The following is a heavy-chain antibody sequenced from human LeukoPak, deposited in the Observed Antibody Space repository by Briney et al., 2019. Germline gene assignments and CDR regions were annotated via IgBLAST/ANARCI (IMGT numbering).Heavy chain of an antibody. Sequence: SETLSLTCTVSGGSISSGGYYWSWIRQHPGKGLEWIGYVYYSGSTYYNPSLKSRVTISVDTSKNQFSLKLSSVTAADTAVYYCARVKLYYFDYWGQGTLVTVSS. CDR3: ARVKLYYFDY. J-gene: IGHJ4*02. D-gene: IGHD3-10*01. V-gene: IGHV4-31*03. CDR1: GGSISSGGYY. CDR2: VYYSGST.